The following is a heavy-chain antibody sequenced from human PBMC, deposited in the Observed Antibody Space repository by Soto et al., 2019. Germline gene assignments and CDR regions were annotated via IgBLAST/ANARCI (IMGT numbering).Heavy chain of an antibody. D-gene: IGHD1-7*01. CDR1: GGSFSGYY. V-gene: IGHV4-34*01. CDR3: ARVRNWNYADYYYYGMDV. CDR2: INHSGST. Sequence: SETLSLTCAVYGGSFSGYYWSWIRQPPGKGLEWIGEINHSGSTNYNPSLKSRVTISVDTSKNQFSLKLSSVTAAATAVYYCARVRNWNYADYYYYGMDVWGQGTTVTVSS. J-gene: IGHJ6*02.